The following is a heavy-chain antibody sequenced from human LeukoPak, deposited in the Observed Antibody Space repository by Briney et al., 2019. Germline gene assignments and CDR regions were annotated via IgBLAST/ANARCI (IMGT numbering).Heavy chain of an antibody. CDR2: ISSNGGST. V-gene: IGHV3-64*01. CDR3: ARPYYDFWSGSSMGYYFDY. CDR1: GFTFSSYA. Sequence: GGSLRLSCAASGFTFSSYAMHWVRQAPGKGLEYVSAISSNGGSTYYANSVKGRFTISRDNSKNTLYLQMGSLRAEDMAVYYCARPYYDFWSGSSMGYYFDYWGQGTLVTVSS. J-gene: IGHJ4*02. D-gene: IGHD3-3*01.